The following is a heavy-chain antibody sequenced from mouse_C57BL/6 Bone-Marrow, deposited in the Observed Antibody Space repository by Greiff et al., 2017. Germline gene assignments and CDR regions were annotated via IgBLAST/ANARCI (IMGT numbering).Heavy chain of an antibody. CDR2: IHPNSGST. J-gene: IGHJ3*01. CDR3: ARWWDDCYDIFAY. V-gene: IGHV1-64*01. D-gene: IGHD2-3*01. Sequence: VQLQQSGAELVKPGASVKLSCKASGYTFTSYWMHWVKQRPGQGLEWIGMIHPNSGSTNYNEKFKSKATLTVDKSSSTAYMQLSSLTSEDSAVYYCARWWDDCYDIFAYGGQGTLVTVSA. CDR1: GYTFTSYW.